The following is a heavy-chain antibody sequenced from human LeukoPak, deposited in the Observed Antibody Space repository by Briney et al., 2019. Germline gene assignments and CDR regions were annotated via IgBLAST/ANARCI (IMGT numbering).Heavy chain of an antibody. CDR1: GYTFTSYG. D-gene: IGHD3-3*01. CDR3: ARAIPYYDFWSGPSRIWFDP. V-gene: IGHV1-18*01. CDR2: ISAYNGNT. Sequence: ASVKVSCKASGYTFTSYGISWVRQAPGQGLEWMGWISAYNGNTNYAQKLQGRVTMTTDTSTSTAYMELRSLRSDDTAAYYCARAIPYYDFWSGPSRIWFDPWGQGTLVTVSS. J-gene: IGHJ5*02.